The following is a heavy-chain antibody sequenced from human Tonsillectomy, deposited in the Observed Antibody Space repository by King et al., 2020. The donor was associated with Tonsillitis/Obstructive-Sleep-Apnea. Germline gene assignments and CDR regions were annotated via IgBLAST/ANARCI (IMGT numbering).Heavy chain of an antibody. Sequence: VQLVESGGGLVQPGGSLRLSCAASGFTVGSNYMSWVRQAPGKGLEWVSVIYRGGSTYYADSVKGRFTISRDNSKNTLYLQINNLRAEDTAVYYCARDVDYADFPSHFDDWGQGTLVTVSS. CDR1: GFTVGSNY. CDR3: ARDVDYADFPSHFDD. J-gene: IGHJ4*02. V-gene: IGHV3-66*01. D-gene: IGHD4-17*01. CDR2: IYRGGST.